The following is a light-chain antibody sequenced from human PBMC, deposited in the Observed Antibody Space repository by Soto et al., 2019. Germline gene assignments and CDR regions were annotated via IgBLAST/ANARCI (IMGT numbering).Light chain of an antibody. V-gene: IGLV1-44*01. J-gene: IGLJ1*01. CDR1: NSNIGSNT. CDR3: AAWDASVNGYV. Sequence: QSVLTQPPSASGTPGQRVTISCSGSNSNIGSNTVSWYQQLPGRAPTLLIYSNNQRPSGVPDRFSASKSGTSASLAISGLQSEDEADYYCAAWDASVNGYVFGTGNKLTVL. CDR2: SNN.